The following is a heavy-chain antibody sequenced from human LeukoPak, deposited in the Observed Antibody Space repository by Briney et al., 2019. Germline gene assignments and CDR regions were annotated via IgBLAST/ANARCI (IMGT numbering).Heavy chain of an antibody. CDR3: AKDARRTFGLSSGLYRGSYYFDY. CDR1: GLTFSNYA. Sequence: PGGSLRLSCAASGLTFSNYAMSWVRQAPGKGLVWVSRIKSDGSSTSCADSVKGRFTISRDNAKNSLYLQMNSLRAEDTAVYYCAKDARRTFGLSSGLYRGSYYFDYWGQGTLVTVSS. V-gene: IGHV3-74*01. CDR2: IKSDGSST. J-gene: IGHJ4*02. D-gene: IGHD6-19*01.